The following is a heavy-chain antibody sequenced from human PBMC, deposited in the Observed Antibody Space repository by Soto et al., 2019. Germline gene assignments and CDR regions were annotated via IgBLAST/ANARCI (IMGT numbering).Heavy chain of an antibody. D-gene: IGHD5-18*01. CDR2: IYSDGSGP. J-gene: IGHJ4*02. CDR3: ATLNSFGSDY. Sequence: EVQLVESGGGLVQPGGSLRLSCAASGFTFSRFWMHWVRQAPGKGLVWVSRIYSDGSGPMYADSVKGRFTISRDNAKSTLYLQMNSLRAEDTAVYYCATLNSFGSDYWDQGALVTVSS. CDR1: GFTFSRFW. V-gene: IGHV3-74*03.